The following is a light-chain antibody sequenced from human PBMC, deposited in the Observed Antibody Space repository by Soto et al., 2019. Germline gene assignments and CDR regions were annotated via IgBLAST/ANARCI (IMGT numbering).Light chain of an antibody. CDR1: QGISSY. V-gene: IGKV1D-13*01. Sequence: ASQLTQSPYFLSASVGDRVTITCRASQGISSYLAWYQQKPGKAPTLLIYEASSLESGVPSRFSGSGSGTEFTLTINSLQPEDFAVYYCQQYENYWTFGQGTKVDIK. J-gene: IGKJ1*01. CDR3: QQYENYWT. CDR2: EAS.